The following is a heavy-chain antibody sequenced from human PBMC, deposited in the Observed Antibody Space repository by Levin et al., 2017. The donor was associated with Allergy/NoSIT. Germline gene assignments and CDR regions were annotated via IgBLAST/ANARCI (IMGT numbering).Heavy chain of an antibody. CDR2: ISYDGSNK. D-gene: IGHD4-23*01. CDR1: GFTFSSYS. CDR3: ARDPRICGGSSVVWYFDL. J-gene: IGHJ2*01. Sequence: GGSLRLSCAASGFTFSSYSLHWVRHAPGKGLEWVAAISYDGSNKYYADSVKARFTISRDNSKNMMYLQMNSLRPEDTSMYYCARDPRICGGSSVVWYFDLWGRGTLVTVSS. V-gene: IGHV3-30*03.